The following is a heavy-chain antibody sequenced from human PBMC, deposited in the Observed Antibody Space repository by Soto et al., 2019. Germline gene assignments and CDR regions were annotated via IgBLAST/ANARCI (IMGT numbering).Heavy chain of an antibody. CDR1: GDSIISSDFY. D-gene: IGHD3-3*02. J-gene: IGHJ5*02. CDR3: ARHSLALRKNNWFDP. V-gene: IGHV4-39*01. CDR2: IFYLGSS. Sequence: SETLSLTCTVSGDSIISSDFYWGWVRQPPGKGLEWIGSIFYLGSSYYNPSLKSRVTMSVDTSKNQFSLRLRSVTAADTALYFCARHSLALRKNNWFDPWGQGSMVTVPQ.